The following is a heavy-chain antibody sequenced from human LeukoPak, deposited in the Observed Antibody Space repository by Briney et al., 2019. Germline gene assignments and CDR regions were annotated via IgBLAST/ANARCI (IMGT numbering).Heavy chain of an antibody. D-gene: IGHD3-16*01. CDR2: ISKDGTRD. J-gene: IGHJ5*02. CDR1: GSTFISYL. CDR3: AFIRSDFDP. V-gene: IGHV3-30-3*01. Sequence: PGTSLRLSCEASGSTFISYLIHWVRQAPGKGLEWVALISKDGTRDWYATSVRGRFTISRDNAKNTLYLQMNSLRAEDTAVYYCAFIRSDFDPWGQGTLVTVSS.